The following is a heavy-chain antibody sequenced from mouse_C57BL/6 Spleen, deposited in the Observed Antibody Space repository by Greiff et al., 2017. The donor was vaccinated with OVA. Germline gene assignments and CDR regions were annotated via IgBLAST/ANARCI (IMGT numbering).Heavy chain of an antibody. V-gene: IGHV1-52*01. CDR3: ARRDDYLHYYAMDY. J-gene: IGHJ4*01. CDR2: IDPSDSET. CDR1: GYTFTSYW. Sequence: QVQLKQPGAELVRPGSSVKLSCKASGYTFTSYWMHWVKQRPIQGLEWIGNIDPSDSETHYNQKFKDKATLTVDKSSSTAYMQLSSLTSEDSAVYYCARRDDYLHYYAMDYWGQGTSVTVSS. D-gene: IGHD2-4*01.